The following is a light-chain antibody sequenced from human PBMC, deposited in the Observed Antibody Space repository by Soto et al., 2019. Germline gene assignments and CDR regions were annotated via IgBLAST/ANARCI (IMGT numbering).Light chain of an antibody. CDR1: SGYSNYK. V-gene: IGLV9-49*01. J-gene: IGLJ2*01. CDR3: GADHGSGSNFVQLV. CDR2: VGTGGIVG. Sequence: QLVLTQPPSASASLGASVTLTCTLSSGYSNYKVDWYQQRPGKGPRFVMRVGTGGIVGSKGDGIPYRFSVLGSGLNRYLTIKNIQEEDESDYHCGADHGSGSNFVQLVFGGGTKVTVL.